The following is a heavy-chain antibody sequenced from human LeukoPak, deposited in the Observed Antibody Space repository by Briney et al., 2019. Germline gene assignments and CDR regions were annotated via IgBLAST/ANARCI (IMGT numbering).Heavy chain of an antibody. J-gene: IGHJ5*02. D-gene: IGHD3-10*01. CDR1: GYTFTGYY. Sequence: ASVKVSCKASGYTFTGYYMHWVRQAPGQRLEWMGWINPNSGGTNYAQKFQGRVTMTRDTSISTAYMELSRLRSDDTAVYYCARVQYYYGSGSPNWFDPWGQGTLVTVSS. V-gene: IGHV1-2*02. CDR3: ARVQYYYGSGSPNWFDP. CDR2: INPNSGGT.